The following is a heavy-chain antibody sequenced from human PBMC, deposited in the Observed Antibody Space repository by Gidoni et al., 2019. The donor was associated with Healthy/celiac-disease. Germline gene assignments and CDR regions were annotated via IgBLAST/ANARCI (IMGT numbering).Heavy chain of an antibody. CDR3: ASIQNLRITMVRGVMGPDSNWFDP. CDR2: ISAYNGNT. V-gene: IGHV1-18*01. CDR1: GYTFTSYG. J-gene: IGHJ5*02. D-gene: IGHD3-10*01. Sequence: QVQLVQSGAEVKKPGASVKVSCKASGYTFTSYGISWVRQAPGQGLEWMGWISAYNGNTNYAQKLQGRVTMTTDTSTSTAYMELRSLRSDDTAVYYCASIQNLRITMVRGVMGPDSNWFDPWGQGTLVTVSS.